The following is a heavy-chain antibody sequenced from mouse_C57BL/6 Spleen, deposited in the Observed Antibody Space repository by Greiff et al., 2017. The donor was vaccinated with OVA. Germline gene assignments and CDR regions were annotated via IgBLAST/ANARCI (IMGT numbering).Heavy chain of an antibody. V-gene: IGHV1-53*01. CDR1: GYTFTSYW. CDR3: ARKAIYDGYYGGFAY. CDR2: INPSNGGT. D-gene: IGHD2-3*01. J-gene: IGHJ3*01. Sequence: QVQLQQPGTALVKPGASVKLSCKASGYTFTSYWMHWVKQRPGQGLEWIGNINPSNGGTNYNEKFKSKATLTVDKSSSTAYMQLSSLTSEDSAVYYCARKAIYDGYYGGFAYWGQGTLVTVSA.